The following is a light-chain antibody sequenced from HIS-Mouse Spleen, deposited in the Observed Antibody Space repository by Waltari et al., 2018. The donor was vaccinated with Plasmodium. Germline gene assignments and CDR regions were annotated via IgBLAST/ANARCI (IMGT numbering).Light chain of an antibody. V-gene: IGLV3-10*01. Sequence: SYELTQPPSVSVSPGQTARITCSGDALPKKYAYWYQQKSGQAPVLVIYEDSKRPSGIPERFAGSSSGTRATLTISGGQVEDEADYYCYSTDSSGKHRVFGGGTKLTVL. CDR1: ALPKKY. CDR3: YSTDSSGKHRV. J-gene: IGLJ3*02. CDR2: EDS.